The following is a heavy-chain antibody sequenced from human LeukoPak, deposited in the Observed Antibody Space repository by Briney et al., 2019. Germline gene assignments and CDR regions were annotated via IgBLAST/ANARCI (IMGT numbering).Heavy chain of an antibody. Sequence: SETLSLTCTVSGGSISSYYWSWIRQPAGKGLEWIGRIYTSGSTNYNPSLKSRVTMSVDTSKNQFSLKLSSVTAADTAVYYCARDFEILWFGELEGFGPWGQGTLVTVSS. J-gene: IGHJ5*02. CDR3: ARDFEILWFGELEGFGP. V-gene: IGHV4-4*07. D-gene: IGHD3-10*01. CDR2: IYTSGST. CDR1: GGSISSYY.